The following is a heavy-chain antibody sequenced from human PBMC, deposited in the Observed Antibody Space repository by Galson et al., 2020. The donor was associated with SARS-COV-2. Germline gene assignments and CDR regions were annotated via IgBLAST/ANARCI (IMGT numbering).Heavy chain of an antibody. J-gene: IGHJ6*02. Sequence: ASETLSLTCGVSGGSINNYYWSWVRQPPGKGPEWIGYIYPSGTTSSNPSLGSRVTISLDASTSQIFLSLTSLTAADTAVYYCARHLRTMDRGIITTYYDYAMDVWGQGTKVTVSS. CDR1: GGSINNYY. CDR3: ARHLRTMDRGIITTYYDYAMDV. CDR2: IYPSGTT. D-gene: IGHD3-10*01. V-gene: IGHV4-4*08.